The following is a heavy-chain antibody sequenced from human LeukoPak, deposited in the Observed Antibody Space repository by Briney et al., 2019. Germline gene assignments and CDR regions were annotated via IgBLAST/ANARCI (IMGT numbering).Heavy chain of an antibody. CDR3: ARDLGYYDSSGYDY. CDR1: GGTFSSYA. Sequence: ASVKVSCKASGGTFSSYAISWVRQAPGQGLEWMGRIIPILGIANYAQKFQGRVTITADKSTSTAYMELSSLRSEDTAVYYCARDLGYYDSSGYDYWGQGTLVTVSS. CDR2: IIPILGIA. V-gene: IGHV1-69*04. J-gene: IGHJ4*02. D-gene: IGHD3-22*01.